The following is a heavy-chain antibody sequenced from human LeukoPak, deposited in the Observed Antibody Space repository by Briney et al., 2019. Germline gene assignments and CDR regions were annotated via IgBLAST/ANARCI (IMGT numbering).Heavy chain of an antibody. CDR2: ISGSGGTT. Sequence: PGGTLRLSCAASGFTFSSYAMSWVRQAPGKGLEWVSVISGSGGTTYYADSVKGRFTISRDNSKNTLYLQMNSLRAEDTAVYYCAKGEVQFDYWGQGTLVSVSS. J-gene: IGHJ4*02. CDR3: AKGEVQFDY. CDR1: GFTFSSYA. V-gene: IGHV3-23*01.